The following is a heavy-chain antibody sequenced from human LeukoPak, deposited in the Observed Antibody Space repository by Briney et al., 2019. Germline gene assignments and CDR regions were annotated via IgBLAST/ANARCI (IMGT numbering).Heavy chain of an antibody. CDR3: ARDHAPWYYDSSGYFATPPE. CDR2: ISSSSSTI. D-gene: IGHD3-22*01. Sequence: GGSLRLSCAASGFTFSSYSMNWVRQAPGKGLEWVSYISSSSSTIYYADSVKGRLTISRDNAKNSLYLQMNSLRAEDTAVYYCARDHAPWYYDSSGYFATPPEWGQGTLVTVSS. CDR1: GFTFSSYS. J-gene: IGHJ4*02. V-gene: IGHV3-48*04.